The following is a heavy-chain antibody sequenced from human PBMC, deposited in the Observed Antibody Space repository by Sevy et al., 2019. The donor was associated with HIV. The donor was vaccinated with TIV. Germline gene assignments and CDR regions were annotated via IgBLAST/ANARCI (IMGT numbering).Heavy chain of an antibody. D-gene: IGHD1-26*01. CDR2: ISWNSGSI. J-gene: IGHJ6*02. CDR3: AKGGPGVNGRHLLLEYGMDV. Sequence: GGSLRLSCAASGFTFDDYAMHWVRQAPGKGLEWVSGISWNSGSIGYADSVKGRFTISRDNAKNSLYLQMNSLRAEDMALYYCAKGGPGVNGRHLLLEYGMDVWGQGTTVTVSS. CDR1: GFTFDDYA. V-gene: IGHV3-9*03.